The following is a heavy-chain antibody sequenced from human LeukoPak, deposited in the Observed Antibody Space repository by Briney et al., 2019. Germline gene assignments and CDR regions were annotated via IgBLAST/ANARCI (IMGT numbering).Heavy chain of an antibody. J-gene: IGHJ4*02. CDR1: GHTFTTYY. V-gene: IGHV1-46*01. Sequence: ASVKVSCKASGHTFTTYYMHWGRQAPGQGLEWMGAINPSGGSTSYAQKFQGRLTMTRDTSTSTVYMDLSSLRSEDTAEYHCARGGYYYDSSTLDYWGQGTLVTVSS. CDR2: INPSGGST. CDR3: ARGGYYYDSSTLDY. D-gene: IGHD3-22*01.